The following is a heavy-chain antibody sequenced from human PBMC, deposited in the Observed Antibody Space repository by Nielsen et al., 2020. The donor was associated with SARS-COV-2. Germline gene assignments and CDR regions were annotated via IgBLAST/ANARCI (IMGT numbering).Heavy chain of an antibody. CDR3: ARDDWSGYFDY. Sequence: ASVKVSCKASGYTFTSYYMHWVRQAPGQGLEWMGIINPSGGSTSYAQKFQDRVTMTRDTSTSTVYMELSSLRSEDTAVYYCARDDWSGYFDYWGQGTLVTVSS. J-gene: IGHJ4*02. V-gene: IGHV1-46*01. CDR1: GYTFTSYY. D-gene: IGHD3-3*01. CDR2: INPSGGST.